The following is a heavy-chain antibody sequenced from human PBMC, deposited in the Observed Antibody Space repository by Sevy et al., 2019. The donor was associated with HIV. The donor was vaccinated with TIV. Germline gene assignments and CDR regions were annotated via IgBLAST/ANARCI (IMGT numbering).Heavy chain of an antibody. CDR3: ARGTGDSSGYYYFDY. CDR2: INHSGST. J-gene: IGHJ4*02. CDR1: GGSFSGYY. Sequence: SETLSLTCAVYGGSFSGYYWSWIRQPPGKGLEWTGEINHSGSTNYNPSLKSRVTISVDTSKNQFSLKLSSVTAADTAVYYCARGTGDSSGYYYFDYWGQGTLVTVSS. V-gene: IGHV4-34*01. D-gene: IGHD3-22*01.